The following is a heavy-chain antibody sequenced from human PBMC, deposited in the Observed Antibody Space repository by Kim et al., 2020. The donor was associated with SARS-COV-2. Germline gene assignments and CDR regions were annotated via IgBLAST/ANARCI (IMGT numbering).Heavy chain of an antibody. J-gene: IGHJ6*02. V-gene: IGHV1-24*01. D-gene: IGHD3-9*01. CDR1: GYTLTELS. CDR2: FDPEDGET. CDR3: ATGPYYDILSGHECYYYGMDV. Sequence: ASVKVSCKVSGYTLTELSMHWVRQAPGKGLEWMGGFDPEDGETIYAQKFQGRVTMTEDTSTDTAYMELSSLRSEDTAVYYCATGPYYDILSGHECYYYGMDVWGQGTTVTVSS.